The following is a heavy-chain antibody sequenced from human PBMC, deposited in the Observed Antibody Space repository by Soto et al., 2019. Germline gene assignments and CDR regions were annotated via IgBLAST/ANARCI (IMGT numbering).Heavy chain of an antibody. J-gene: IGHJ4*02. CDR3: QHGGSRNGNGARGYLDR. CDR2: IYWDDDK. CDR1: GFSLTTRPVG. Sequence: QITLKESGPTRVKPTQTLTLTCTFSGFSLTTRPVGVAWVRQPPGKALEWLAVIYWDDDKRYSPSLKSRLTIAKDTSKTRVVLTLAYRDPGDTANYFCQHGGSRNGNGARGYLDRWGRGPLVTVSS. V-gene: IGHV2-5*02. D-gene: IGHD2-8*01.